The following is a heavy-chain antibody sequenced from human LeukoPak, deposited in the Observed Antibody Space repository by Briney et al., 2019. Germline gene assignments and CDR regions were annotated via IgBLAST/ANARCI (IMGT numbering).Heavy chain of an antibody. D-gene: IGHD4-11*01. CDR3: AKSKSPYPMDYIFDF. J-gene: IGHJ4*02. V-gene: IGHV3-30*18. CDR2: ISNDGSIT. CDR1: GNYW. Sequence: GGSLRLSCAASGNYWMHWVRQAPGKGLEWVAVISNDGSITKYGDSVKGRFTISRDNSKNTLYVQMNSLRTDDAAVYYCAKSKSPYPMDYIFDFWGQGTLVTVSS.